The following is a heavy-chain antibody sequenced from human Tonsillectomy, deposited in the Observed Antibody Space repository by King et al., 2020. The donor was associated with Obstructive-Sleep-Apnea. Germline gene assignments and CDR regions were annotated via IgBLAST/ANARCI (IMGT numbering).Heavy chain of an antibody. Sequence: LQLQESGPGLVKPSQTLSLTCVVSGGSISSGGYSWSWIRQPPGKGLEWIGYIDYSGSTYQNPSLKSRVTISEDTSKNQFSLKLSSVTAADTAVYYCARGWSSSNRLNNNWFDPWGQGTLVTVSS. V-gene: IGHV4-30-4*07. J-gene: IGHJ5*02. CDR1: GGSISSGGYS. CDR3: ARGWSSSNRLNNNWFDP. CDR2: IDYSGST. D-gene: IGHD6-13*01.